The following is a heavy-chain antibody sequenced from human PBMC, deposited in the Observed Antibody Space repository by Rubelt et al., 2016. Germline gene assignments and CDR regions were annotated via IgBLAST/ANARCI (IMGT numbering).Heavy chain of an antibody. Sequence: SSYGMHWVRQAPGKGLEWVAVIWYDGSNKYYADSVKGRFTISRDNSKNTLYLQMNSLRAEDTAVYYCARDGSGYSYGYTPGWFDPWGQGTLVTVSS. CDR3: ARDGSGYSYGYTPGWFDP. CDR1: SSYG. D-gene: IGHD5-18*01. V-gene: IGHV3-33*01. J-gene: IGHJ5*02. CDR2: IWYDGSNK.